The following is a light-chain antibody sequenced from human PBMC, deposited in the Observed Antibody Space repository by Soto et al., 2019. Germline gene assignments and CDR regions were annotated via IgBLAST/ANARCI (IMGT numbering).Light chain of an antibody. V-gene: IGKV1-5*01. CDR2: DAS. CDR1: QSISSW. J-gene: IGKJ1*01. CDR3: QQYNSDFWT. Sequence: IQMTQSPSTLSASVGDRVTVTLRASQSISSWLAWYQQKPGKAPKLLIYDASTLESGVPSRFSGSGSGTDFTLTISSLQPDDFATYYCQQYNSDFWTFGQGTKVDI.